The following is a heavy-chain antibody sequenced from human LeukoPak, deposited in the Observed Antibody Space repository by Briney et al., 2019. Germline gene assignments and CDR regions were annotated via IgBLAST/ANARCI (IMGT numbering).Heavy chain of an antibody. V-gene: IGHV3-30*04. J-gene: IGHJ3*01. CDR3: ARSAGDPHAFDV. Sequence: GGSLRLSCAASGFTFSSHAMPWVRQAPGKGLEWVAVISYDGRNKDYADSMKARFTISRDNSKNTLYLQMNSLRAEDTAVFYCARSAGDPHAFDVWGQGTMVTVSS. CDR2: ISYDGRNK. CDR1: GFTFSSHA. D-gene: IGHD4-17*01.